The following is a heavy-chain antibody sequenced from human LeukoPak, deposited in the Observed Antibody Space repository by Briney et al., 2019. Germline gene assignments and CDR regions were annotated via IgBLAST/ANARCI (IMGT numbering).Heavy chain of an antibody. D-gene: IGHD3-16*02. CDR1: GFTFSSYG. CDR2: IWYDGRNK. J-gene: IGHJ3*02. V-gene: IGHV3-33*01. CDR3: ARVNRGDAFDI. Sequence: PGGSRRLSCAASGFTFSSYGMHWVRQAPPKGLEWVAVIWYDGRNKFYADSLEGRFTISRDNSKNTLYLQMNSLRAEDTAEYYCARVNRGDAFDIWGQGTLVTVSS.